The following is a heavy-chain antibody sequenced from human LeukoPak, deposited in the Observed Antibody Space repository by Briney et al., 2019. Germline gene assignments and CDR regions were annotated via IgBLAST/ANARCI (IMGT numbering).Heavy chain of an antibody. D-gene: IGHD1-26*01. CDR2: INPSGGST. CDR1: GYTFTSYY. J-gene: IGHJ4*02. V-gene: IGHV1-46*01. CDR3: ARGGRIGVGATSDQWDYFDY. Sequence: ASVKVSCKASGYTFTSYYMHWVRQAPGQGLEWMGIINPSGGSTSYAQKFQGRVTMTRDMSTSTVYMELSSLRSEDTAVYYCARGGRIGVGATSDQWDYFDYWGQGTLVTVSS.